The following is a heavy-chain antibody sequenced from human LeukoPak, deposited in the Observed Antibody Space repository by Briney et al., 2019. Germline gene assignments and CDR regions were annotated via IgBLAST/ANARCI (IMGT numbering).Heavy chain of an antibody. CDR1: GFTFSNYA. J-gene: IGHJ4*02. CDR2: IRYSGRTS. V-gene: IGHV3-23*01. CDR3: ATLGANTVTLPSDVY. D-gene: IGHD4-17*01. Sequence: PGGSLRLSCATSGFTFSNYAMSWVRQAPGKGLEWLAAIRYSGRTSYYADSVEGRFTISSDNSKNALYLEMNNLRAEDTGVYYCATLGANTVTLPSDVYWGQGTLVTVSS.